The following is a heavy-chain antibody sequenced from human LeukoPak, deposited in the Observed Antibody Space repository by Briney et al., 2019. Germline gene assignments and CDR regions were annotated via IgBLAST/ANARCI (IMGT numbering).Heavy chain of an antibody. V-gene: IGHV4-61*02. CDR2: IYTSGST. CDR3: ARESAGSIAAPRKGRPWYYFDY. Sequence: PSQTLSLTCTVSGGSISSGDYYWSWIRQPAGKGLEWIGPIYTSGSTNYNPSLKSRVTISLETSKSQFSLKMSSVTAADTAVYYCARESAGSIAAPRKGRPWYYFDYWGQGTLVTVSS. J-gene: IGHJ4*02. D-gene: IGHD6-6*01. CDR1: GGSISSGDYY.